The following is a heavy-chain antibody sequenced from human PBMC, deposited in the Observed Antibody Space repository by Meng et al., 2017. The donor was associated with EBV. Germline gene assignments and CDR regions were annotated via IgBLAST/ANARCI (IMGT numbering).Heavy chain of an antibody. CDR2: INTYSGKA. CDR3: ARGVEENGSHYPFDS. D-gene: IGHD1-1*01. J-gene: IGHJ4*02. CDR1: GYTFRNYA. Sequence: LGQSCCESKEPGASVTVSCKASGYTFRNYAIHWMRQVPGQGLEWMGWINTYSGKATFAQGFTGRFVFSLDTPVTTAHLQISGLKTEDSAVYYCARGVEENGSHYPFDSWGQGTLVTVSS. V-gene: IGHV7-4-1*02.